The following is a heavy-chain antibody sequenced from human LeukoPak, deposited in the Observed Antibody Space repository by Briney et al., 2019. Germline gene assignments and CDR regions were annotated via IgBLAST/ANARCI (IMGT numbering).Heavy chain of an antibody. CDR3: ATVASGWYPDY. CDR2: IYTSGST. V-gene: IGHV4-61*02. D-gene: IGHD6-19*01. Sequence: SETLSLTCTVSGGSISSGSYYWSWIRQPAGKGLEWIGRIYTSGSTNYNPSLKSRVTISVDTSKNQFSLRLSSVTAADTAVYYCATVASGWYPDYWGQGALVTVAS. J-gene: IGHJ4*02. CDR1: GGSISSGSYY.